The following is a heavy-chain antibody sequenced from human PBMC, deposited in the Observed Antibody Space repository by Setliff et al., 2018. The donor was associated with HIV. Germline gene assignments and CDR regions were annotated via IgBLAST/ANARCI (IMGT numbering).Heavy chain of an antibody. J-gene: IGHJ4*02. V-gene: IGHV3-30*03. Sequence: PGGSLRLSCVASGLTFNRYWMSWVRQAPGKGLEWVAVISYDGTNEYYADSVKGRFTISRDNYKNTVFLQMNSLRVDDSALYYCTRPYYYASGSYDYWGQGTLVTVSS. CDR1: GLTFNRYW. CDR3: TRPYYYASGSYDY. D-gene: IGHD3-10*01. CDR2: ISYDGTNE.